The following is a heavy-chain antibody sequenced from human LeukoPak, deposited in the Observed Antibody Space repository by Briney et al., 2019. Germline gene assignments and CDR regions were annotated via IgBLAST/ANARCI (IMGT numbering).Heavy chain of an antibody. CDR3: ARDGYNSGYFDY. CDR1: GASISSGGYY. D-gene: IGHD5-24*01. V-gene: IGHV4-30-4*01. CDR2: IYYSRST. J-gene: IGHJ4*02. Sequence: SETLSLACTVSGASISSGGYYWNWIRQPPGKGLEWIGYIYYSRSTSYSPSLKSRLTISVDTSKNQFSLKLSSVTAADTAVYYCARDGYNSGYFDYWGQGTLVTVSS.